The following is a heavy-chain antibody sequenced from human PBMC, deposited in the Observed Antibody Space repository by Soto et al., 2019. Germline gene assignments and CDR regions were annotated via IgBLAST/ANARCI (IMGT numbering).Heavy chain of an antibody. CDR1: GFIFSNYV. J-gene: IGHJ4*02. D-gene: IGHD3-3*01. Sequence: GGSLRLSCGASGFIFSNYVMSWVRQAPGKGLEWASAIAGDASGTYYADSVKGRFTISRDNSKNMLSLEMSSLRTEDTAMYFCAASRGPGVILYWGLGTLVTVSS. CDR3: AASRGPGVILY. V-gene: IGHV3-23*01. CDR2: IAGDASGT.